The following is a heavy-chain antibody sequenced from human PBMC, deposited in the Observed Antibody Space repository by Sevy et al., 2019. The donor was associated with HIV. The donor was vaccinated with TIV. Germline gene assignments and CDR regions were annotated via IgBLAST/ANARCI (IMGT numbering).Heavy chain of an antibody. CDR3: TTDLGYCSGGSCYSNLGVDY. CDR1: GFTFSNAW. Sequence: GGSLRLSCAASGFTFSNAWMSWVRQAPGKGLEWVGRIKSKTDGGTTDYAAPVKGRFTISRDDSKNTLYLQMNSLKTEETAVYYCTTDLGYCSGGSCYSNLGVDYWGQGTLVTVSS. J-gene: IGHJ4*02. D-gene: IGHD2-15*01. CDR2: IKSKTDGGTT. V-gene: IGHV3-15*01.